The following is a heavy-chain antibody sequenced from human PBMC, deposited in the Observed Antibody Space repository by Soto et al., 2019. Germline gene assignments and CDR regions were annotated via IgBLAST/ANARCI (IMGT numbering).Heavy chain of an antibody. J-gene: IGHJ4*02. CDR3: ARWASNDY. V-gene: IGHV1-69*02. CDR2: IIPILGIA. CDR1: GSHFNRYT. D-gene: IGHD4-4*01. Sequence: QGQLGASGAGGEETGVLVEVSCKGSGSHFNRYTISLVGTGPGQGLEWMGRIIPILGIANYAQKFQGRVTITADKSTSTAYMELSSLRSEDTAVYYCARWASNDYWGQGTLVTVSS.